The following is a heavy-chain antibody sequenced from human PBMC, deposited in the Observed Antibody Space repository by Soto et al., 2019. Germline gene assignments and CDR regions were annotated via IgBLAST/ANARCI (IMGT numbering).Heavy chain of an antibody. V-gene: IGHV4-59*12. CDR1: GGSISSYY. Sequence: SETLSLTCTVSGGSISSYYWSWIRQPPGKGLEWIGYIHYSGSTKYNPSLKSRVTISVDTSKNQFSLKLSSVTAADTAVYYCARGQEGSSWYHYYYGMDVWGQGTTVTVSS. CDR2: IHYSGST. D-gene: IGHD6-13*01. J-gene: IGHJ6*02. CDR3: ARGQEGSSWYHYYYGMDV.